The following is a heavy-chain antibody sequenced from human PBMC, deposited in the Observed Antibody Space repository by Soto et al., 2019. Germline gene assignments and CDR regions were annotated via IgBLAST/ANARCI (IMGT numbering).Heavy chain of an antibody. Sequence: WETLSLTCTVSGGSVSSGSYYWSWIRQPPGKGLEWIGYIYYSGSTNYNPSLKSRVTISVDTSKNQFSLKLSSVTAADTAVYYCARVTDGQIGIFDYCGQGTLLTVSS. CDR1: GGSVSSGSYY. CDR2: IYYSGST. CDR3: ARVTDGQIGIFDY. V-gene: IGHV4-61*01. D-gene: IGHD3-3*02. J-gene: IGHJ4*02.